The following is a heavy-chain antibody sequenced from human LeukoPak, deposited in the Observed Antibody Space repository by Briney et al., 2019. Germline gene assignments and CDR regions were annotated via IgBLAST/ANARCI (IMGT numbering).Heavy chain of an antibody. CDR3: ARDRTPYYYDSSGGAFDI. D-gene: IGHD3-22*01. J-gene: IGHJ3*02. V-gene: IGHV5-51*04. Sequence: GESLKISCKGSGYSFNSYWIGWVSQMPGKGLEWMGIIYPGDSDTRYSPSFQGQVTISADKPISTAYLQWSSLKASDTAMYYCARDRTPYYYDSSGGAFDIWGQGTMVTVSS. CDR2: IYPGDSDT. CDR1: GYSFNSYW.